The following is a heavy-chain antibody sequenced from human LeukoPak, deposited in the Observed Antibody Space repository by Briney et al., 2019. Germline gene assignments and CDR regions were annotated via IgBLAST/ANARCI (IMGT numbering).Heavy chain of an antibody. CDR3: ARDGWFGEFDY. CDR2: ISSSSSYI. J-gene: IGHJ4*02. CDR1: GFTFSSYS. D-gene: IGHD3-10*01. Sequence: GGSLRLSCAASGFTFSSYSMNGVREAPGKGLEWVSSISSSSSYIHYADSVKGRFTISRDNAKNSLYLQMNSLRAEDTAVYYCARDGWFGEFDYWGQGTLVTVSS. V-gene: IGHV3-21*01.